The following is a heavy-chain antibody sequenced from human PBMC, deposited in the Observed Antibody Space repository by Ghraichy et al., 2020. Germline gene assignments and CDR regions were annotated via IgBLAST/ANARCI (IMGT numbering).Heavy chain of an antibody. J-gene: IGHJ3*02. V-gene: IGHV4-39*01. CDR3: ARHRYYYDSSGYYSGDAFDI. CDR1: GGSISSSSYY. CDR2: IYYSGST. D-gene: IGHD3-22*01. Sequence: SQTLSLTCTVSGGSISSSSYYWGWIRQPPGKGLEWIGSIYYSGSTYYNPSLKIRVTISVDTSKNQFSLKLSSVTAADTAVYYCARHRYYYDSSGYYSGDAFDIWGQGTMVTVSS.